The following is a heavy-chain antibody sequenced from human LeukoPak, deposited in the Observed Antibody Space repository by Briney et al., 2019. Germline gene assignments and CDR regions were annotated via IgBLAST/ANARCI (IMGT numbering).Heavy chain of an antibody. CDR1: GFIFDDYG. D-gene: IGHD2-21*01. V-gene: IGHV3-20*04. CDR3: ARAFKYSRAGYYFDY. Sequence: GGSLRLSSAASGFIFDDYGMSWVRQAPGKGLEWVSGINWNGGSTGYGDSVKGRFTISRDNAKNSLYLQMNSLRAEDTALYYCARAFKYSRAGYYFDYLVQGTLVTVSS. CDR2: INWNGGST. J-gene: IGHJ4*02.